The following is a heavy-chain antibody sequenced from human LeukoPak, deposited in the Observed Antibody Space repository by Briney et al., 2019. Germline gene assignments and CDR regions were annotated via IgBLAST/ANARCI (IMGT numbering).Heavy chain of an antibody. V-gene: IGHV4-59*08. Sequence: SETLSLTCTISGGSISNYYWNWIRQLPGKGLEWIGYIFYSGSTNYNPSLKSRVTISIDTSKNQFSLKLTSVTAADTAVYYCARRNDFGIWGQGTMVTVSS. J-gene: IGHJ3*02. CDR2: IFYSGST. CDR1: GGSISNYY. CDR3: ARRNDFGI.